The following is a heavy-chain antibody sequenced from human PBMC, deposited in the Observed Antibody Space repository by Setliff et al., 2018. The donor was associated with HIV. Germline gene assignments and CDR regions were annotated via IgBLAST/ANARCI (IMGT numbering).Heavy chain of an antibody. J-gene: IGHJ3*02. CDR2: IIPNSGGT. CDR1: GYTFTSYY. Sequence: ASVKVSCKASGYTFTSYYIHWVRQAPGQGLEWMGRIIPNSGGTNFARNFQGRVTMTRDTSISTAYMELSRLRSDDTAVYYCAGKISCTNGVCLDAFDTWGQGTMVTVSS. V-gene: IGHV1-2*06. D-gene: IGHD2-8*01. CDR3: AGKISCTNGVCLDAFDT.